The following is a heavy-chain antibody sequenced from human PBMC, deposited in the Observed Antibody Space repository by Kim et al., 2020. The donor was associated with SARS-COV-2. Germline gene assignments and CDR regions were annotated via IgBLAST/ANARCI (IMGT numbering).Heavy chain of an antibody. CDR2: T. Sequence: TDSTPSLKSRVNILLDTSTNQFSLKLRSVTAADTAVYYWARDQGRRGYFDYWGQGTLVAVSS. CDR3: ARDQGRRGYFDY. D-gene: IGHD2-15*01. J-gene: IGHJ4*02. V-gene: IGHV4-59*01.